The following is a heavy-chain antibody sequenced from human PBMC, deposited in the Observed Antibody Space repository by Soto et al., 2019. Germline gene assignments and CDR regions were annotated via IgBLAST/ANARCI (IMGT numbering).Heavy chain of an antibody. Sequence: LRLSCAASGFTFSSYAMSCVRQAPGKGLEWVSVIGGRGNSAYYADSVQGRFTISRDNSKNTLSLQMSSLTADDTAIYYCVREGRGSFDFWGRGTMVTVSS. CDR1: GFTFSSYA. J-gene: IGHJ3*01. CDR3: VREGRGSFDF. V-gene: IGHV3-23*01. CDR2: IGGRGNSA. D-gene: IGHD5-12*01.